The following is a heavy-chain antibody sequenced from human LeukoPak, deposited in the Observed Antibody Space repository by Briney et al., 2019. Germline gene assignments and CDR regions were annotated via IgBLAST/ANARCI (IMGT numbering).Heavy chain of an antibody. D-gene: IGHD3-22*01. J-gene: IGHJ4*02. V-gene: IGHV3-30-3*01. CDR2: ISYDGSNK. CDR3: ARVRLPFRVSSGSASDY. CDR1: GFTFSSYA. Sequence: PGGSLGLSCAASGFTFSSYAMHWVRQAPGKGLEWVAVISYDGSNKYYADSVKGRFTISRDNSKNTLYLQMNSLRAEDTAVYYCARVRLPFRVSSGSASDYWGQGTLVTVSS.